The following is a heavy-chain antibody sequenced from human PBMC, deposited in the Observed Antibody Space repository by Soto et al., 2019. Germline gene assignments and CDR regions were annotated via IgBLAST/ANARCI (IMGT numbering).Heavy chain of an antibody. Sequence: GESLKISCKASRYSFTIYWIGWVRQMPGKGLEWMGIIYPDDFDTKYSPSFQGQVTISADKTISTAYLQWSSLKASDTAMYYCARYFAGGTRDYGVDVWGQGTTVTVSS. V-gene: IGHV5-51*01. CDR2: IYPDDFDT. CDR1: RYSFTIYW. D-gene: IGHD2-15*01. J-gene: IGHJ6*02. CDR3: ARYFAGGTRDYGVDV.